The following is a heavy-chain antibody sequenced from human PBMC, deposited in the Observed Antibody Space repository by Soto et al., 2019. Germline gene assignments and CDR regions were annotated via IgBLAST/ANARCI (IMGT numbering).Heavy chain of an antibody. D-gene: IGHD1-26*01. J-gene: IGHJ6*02. Sequence: EVQLVESGGGLVQPGGSLRLSCAASGFTVSGHYVTWVRQAPGKGLEWLSIIYSRGDIYYADSVKGRFTTSRDNSKNTVYLQMSRLRAEDSAVYYCAREWETGGRSGSDSVYFYYGMDVWGQGPTVTVSS. CDR2: IYSRGDI. CDR3: AREWETGGRSGSDSVYFYYGMDV. CDR1: GFTVSGHY. V-gene: IGHV3-66*01.